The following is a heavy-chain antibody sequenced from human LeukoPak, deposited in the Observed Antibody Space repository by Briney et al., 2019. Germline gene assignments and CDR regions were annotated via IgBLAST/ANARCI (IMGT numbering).Heavy chain of an antibody. J-gene: IGHJ4*02. D-gene: IGHD4-17*01. CDR2: ILYDGTNQ. V-gene: IGHV3-30-3*01. CDR3: ARDFRDYRDYVAFFDS. CDR1: GFIFPTYA. Sequence: GGSLRLSCAACGFIFPTYAMHWVRQAPGKGLEWVAVILYDGTNQYYADSVKGRFTISRDNSRNTLYLQMNSLKVEDTAVYYCARDFRDYRDYVAFFDSWGQGTLVTVSS.